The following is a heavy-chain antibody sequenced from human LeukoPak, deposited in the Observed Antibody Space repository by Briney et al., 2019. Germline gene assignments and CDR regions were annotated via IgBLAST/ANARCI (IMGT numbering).Heavy chain of an antibody. J-gene: IGHJ4*02. D-gene: IGHD4-17*01. CDR3: ARQRAVVDHGDYYFDY. Sequence: SETLSLTCAVSGASISSSNYYWGWVRQSPGKGLEWIGNIYSSGNTYYNASLKSRVTMYIDTSKNQFSLKLSSVTAADTAVYYCARQRAVVDHGDYYFDYWGQGTLVTVSS. CDR1: GASISSSNYY. CDR2: IYSSGNT. V-gene: IGHV4-39*01.